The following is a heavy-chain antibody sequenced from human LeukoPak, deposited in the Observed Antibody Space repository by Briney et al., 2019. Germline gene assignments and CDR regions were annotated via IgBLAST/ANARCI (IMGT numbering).Heavy chain of an antibody. V-gene: IGHV4-59*11. CDR3: ARRWTTSDYYTVLDP. CDR1: GGSISSHS. CDR2: IYHSGSA. D-gene: IGHD3-3*01. Sequence: SEILSLTCSVSGGSISSHSWSWIRQPPGKELEWIAYIYHSGSADYNPSLKSRVTISVDTSKNEVSLKLRSVTAADTAVYFCARRWTTSDYYTVLDPWGQGTPVTVSS. J-gene: IGHJ5*02.